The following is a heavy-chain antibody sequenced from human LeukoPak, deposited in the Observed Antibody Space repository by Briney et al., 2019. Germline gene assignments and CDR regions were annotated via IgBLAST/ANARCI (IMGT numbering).Heavy chain of an antibody. CDR3: ASPGRRLNWFDP. Sequence: PSETLSLTCTVSGGSISSSRYYWSWIRQPPGKGLEWIGEINHSGSTNYNPSLKSRVTISVDTSKNQFPLKLSSVTAADTAVYYCASPGRRLNWFDPWGQGTLVTVSS. CDR2: INHSGST. CDR1: GGSISSSRYY. V-gene: IGHV4-39*06. D-gene: IGHD1-1*01. J-gene: IGHJ5*02.